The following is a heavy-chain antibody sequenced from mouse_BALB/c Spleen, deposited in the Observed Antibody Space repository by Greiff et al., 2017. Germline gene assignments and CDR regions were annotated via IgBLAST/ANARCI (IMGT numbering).Heavy chain of an antibody. CDR1: GFTFSSYG. J-gene: IGHJ4*01. V-gene: IGHV5-6*01. Sequence: EVQLVESGGDLVKPGGSLKLSCAASGFTFSSYGMSWVRQTPDKRLEWVATISSGGSYTYYPDSVTGRFTISRDNAKNTLYLQMSSMKDEATAMYYCGGNDGAMDYWGQGTSVTVSA. CDR3: GGNDGAMDY. D-gene: IGHD6-1*01. CDR2: ISSGGSYT.